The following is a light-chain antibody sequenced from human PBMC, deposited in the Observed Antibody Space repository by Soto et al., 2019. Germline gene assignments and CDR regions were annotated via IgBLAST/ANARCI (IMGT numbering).Light chain of an antibody. V-gene: IGKV3-11*02. CDR1: QSVGSY. CDR3: QQRSNWPTLT. J-gene: IGKJ4*01. CDR2: DAS. Sequence: EIEVTQSPATLSLSPGERATLSCRTSQSVGSYLAWYQKKPGQAPRLRIYDASNRATAIPARFSGSGSGRDFTLTITSLEPEDVAVYYCQQRSNWPTLTFGGGTKVEI.